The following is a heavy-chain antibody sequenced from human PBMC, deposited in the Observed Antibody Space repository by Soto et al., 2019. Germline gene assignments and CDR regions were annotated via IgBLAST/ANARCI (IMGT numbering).Heavy chain of an antibody. CDR3: AKDRITIFGVVKGQSDAFDI. CDR2: ISWDGGST. Sequence: GGSLRLSCAASGFTFDDYTMHWVRQAPGKGLEWVSLISWDGGSTYYADSVKGRFTISRDNSKNTLYLQMNSLRAEDTAVYYCAKDRITIFGVVKGQSDAFDIWGQGTMVTVSS. CDR1: GFTFDDYT. V-gene: IGHV3-43*01. J-gene: IGHJ3*02. D-gene: IGHD3-3*01.